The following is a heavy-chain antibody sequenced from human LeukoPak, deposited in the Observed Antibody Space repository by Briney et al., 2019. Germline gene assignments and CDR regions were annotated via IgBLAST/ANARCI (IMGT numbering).Heavy chain of an antibody. Sequence: PGGSLRLPCAGSGFSFNYYDMNWVRQAPGKGLEWVSSISPKSDFIYYSDSVRGRFTISRDNAENSLYLQMNSLRAEDTAVYYCARADCSSSTCYLRRSWFAPWAQGTLVTVSS. CDR3: ARADCSSSTCYLRRSWFAP. D-gene: IGHD2-2*01. V-gene: IGHV3-21*01. CDR2: ISPKSDFI. J-gene: IGHJ5*02. CDR1: GFSFNYYD.